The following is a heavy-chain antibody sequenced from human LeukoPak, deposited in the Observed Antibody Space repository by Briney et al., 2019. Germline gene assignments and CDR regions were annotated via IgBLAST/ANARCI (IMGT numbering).Heavy chain of an antibody. CDR2: IYYSGST. CDR1: GGSLSSSSYY. Sequence: PSETLSLTCTVSGGSLSSSSYYWGWIRQPPGRGLEWIGSIYYSGSTYYNPSLKSRVTISVDTSKNQFSLKLSSVTAADTAVYYCAGAHCGGDCYSGRAFDIWGQGTMVTVSS. D-gene: IGHD2-21*02. CDR3: AGAHCGGDCYSGRAFDI. V-gene: IGHV4-39*01. J-gene: IGHJ3*02.